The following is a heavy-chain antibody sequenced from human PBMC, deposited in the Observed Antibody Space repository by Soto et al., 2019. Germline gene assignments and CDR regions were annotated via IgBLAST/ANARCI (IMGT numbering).Heavy chain of an antibody. CDR2: TYYRSKWYY. Sequence: SQTLSLTCAITGDSVSSNSAGWSWVRQSPSRGLEWLGRTYYRSKWYYEYAVSVRGRITINPDTSKNQYSLQLNSVTPEDTAVYYCARDTSYSYGYANYYGMDVWGQGTTVTVSS. D-gene: IGHD5-18*01. CDR1: GDSVSSNSAG. CDR3: ARDTSYSYGYANYYGMDV. V-gene: IGHV6-1*01. J-gene: IGHJ6*02.